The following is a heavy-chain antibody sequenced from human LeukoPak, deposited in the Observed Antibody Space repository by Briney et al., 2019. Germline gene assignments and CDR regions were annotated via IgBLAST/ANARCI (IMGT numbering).Heavy chain of an antibody. Sequence: SETLSLTCAAYGGSFSGYYWSWIRQPPGKGLEWIGEINHSGSTNYNPSLKSRVTIPVDTSKNHFSLKLSSVTAAATAVYYCARAYGILWFGELSSDAFAIWGQGTMVTVSS. CDR1: GGSFSGYY. D-gene: IGHD3-10*01. J-gene: IGHJ3*02. CDR2: INHSGST. V-gene: IGHV4-34*01. CDR3: ARAYGILWFGELSSDAFAI.